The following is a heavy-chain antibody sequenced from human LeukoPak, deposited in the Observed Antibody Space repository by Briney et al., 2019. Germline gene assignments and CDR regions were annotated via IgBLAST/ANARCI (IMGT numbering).Heavy chain of an antibody. D-gene: IGHD2-15*01. Sequence: PSETLSLTCIVSGGSISNVDYYWSWIRQPPGKGLEWIAYIYYSGITYYNPSLKSRVTISIDKSKNQFSLRLSSVTAADTAVYYCARYKSGSCSSGNCYDYYAMDVWGQGTTVTVS. CDR2: IYYSGIT. J-gene: IGHJ6*02. CDR1: GGSISNVDYY. CDR3: ARYKSGSCSSGNCYDYYAMDV. V-gene: IGHV4-30-4*01.